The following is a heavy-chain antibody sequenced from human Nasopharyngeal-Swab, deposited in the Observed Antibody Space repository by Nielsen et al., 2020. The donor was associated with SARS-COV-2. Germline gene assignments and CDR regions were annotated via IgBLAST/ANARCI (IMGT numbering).Heavy chain of an antibody. CDR1: GGSISSYY. Sequence: SETLSLTCTVSGGSISSYYWSWIRQPPGKGLEWIGYIYYSGSTNYNPSLKSRVTISVDTSKNQFSLKLSSVTAADTAVYYCARSPARIIITIGTYYYYMDVWGKGTTVTVSS. V-gene: IGHV4-59*01. J-gene: IGHJ6*03. CDR2: IYYSGST. D-gene: IGHD3-3*01. CDR3: ARSPARIIITIGTYYYYMDV.